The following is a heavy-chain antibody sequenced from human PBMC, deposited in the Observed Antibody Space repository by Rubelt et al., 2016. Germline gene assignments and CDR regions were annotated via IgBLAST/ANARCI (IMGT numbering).Heavy chain of an antibody. CDR1: RGSSSGYY. CDR3: ARGYGSGSYWNY. Sequence: QVQLQQWGAGLLKPSETLSLTCAVYRGSSSGYYWSWIRQPPGKGREWIGEINPSGSSNYNPSLRSRATISVDTSKSQVSLKLSSVTAADTAVYYCARGYGSGSYWNYWGQGTLVSVSS. D-gene: IGHD3-10*01. CDR2: INPSGSS. J-gene: IGHJ4*02. V-gene: IGHV4-34*01.